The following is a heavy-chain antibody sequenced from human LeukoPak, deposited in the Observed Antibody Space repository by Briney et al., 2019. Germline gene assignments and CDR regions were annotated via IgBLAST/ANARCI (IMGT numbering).Heavy chain of an antibody. V-gene: IGHV3-48*02. Sequence: GGSLRLSCAASGFTFSSYSMNWGRQAPGKGLEWVSYISTSSGTIYYTDSVKGRFTISRDNAKNSLYLQMNSLRDEDTAVYYCARDRGGYEFFDFRGQGTRVTVSS. CDR1: GFTFSSYS. D-gene: IGHD5-12*01. CDR2: ISTSSGTI. CDR3: ARDRGGYEFFDF. J-gene: IGHJ4*02.